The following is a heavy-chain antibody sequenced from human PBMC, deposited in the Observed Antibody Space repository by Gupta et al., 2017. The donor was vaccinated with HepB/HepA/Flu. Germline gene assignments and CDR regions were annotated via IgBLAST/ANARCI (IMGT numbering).Heavy chain of an antibody. Sequence: EVQLLESGGGLVQPGGSLRLSCAASGFTFSSYALSGVRQAPGKGLEWGSAISGSGGSTYYADSVKGRFTSARDNSKNTLDLQRNSLRAEETAVYYCAKRPGVLLVGEGYLPNAFDIGGQGTMVTVSS. D-gene: IGHD3-10*01. CDR1: GFTFSSYA. CDR2: ISGSGGST. CDR3: AKRPGVLLVGEGYLPNAFDI. J-gene: IGHJ3*02. V-gene: IGHV3-23*01.